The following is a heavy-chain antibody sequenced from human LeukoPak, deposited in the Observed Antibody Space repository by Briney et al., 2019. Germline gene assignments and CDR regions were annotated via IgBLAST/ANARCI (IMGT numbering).Heavy chain of an antibody. D-gene: IGHD3-9*01. CDR3: AKGSDWSADWFDP. J-gene: IGHJ5*02. CDR2: ISGSGGST. CDR1: GSTFSSYA. V-gene: IGHV3-23*01. Sequence: GGSLRLSCAASGSTFSSYAMSWVRQAPGKGLEWVSAISGSGGSTYYADSVKGRFTISRDNSKNTLYLQMNSLRAEATAVYDCAKGSDWSADWFDPWGQGTLVTVSS.